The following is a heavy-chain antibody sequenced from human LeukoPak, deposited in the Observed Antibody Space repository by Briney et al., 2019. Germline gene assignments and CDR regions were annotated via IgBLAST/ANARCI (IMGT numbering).Heavy chain of an antibody. Sequence: GGSLRLSCAASGFTFSNYWMSWVRQAPGKGLEWVSGISGSGDNTYYADSVKGRFTISRDNSKNTLYVQVNSLGTEDTAAYYCAKGSYYDSSGSFYFDYWGQGTLVTVSS. V-gene: IGHV3-23*01. CDR1: GFTFSNYW. CDR2: ISGSGDNT. J-gene: IGHJ4*02. D-gene: IGHD3-22*01. CDR3: AKGSYYDSSGSFYFDY.